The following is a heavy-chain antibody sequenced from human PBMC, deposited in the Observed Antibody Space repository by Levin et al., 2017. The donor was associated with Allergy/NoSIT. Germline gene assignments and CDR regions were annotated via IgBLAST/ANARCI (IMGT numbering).Heavy chain of an antibody. CDR2: ISSSGSTI. D-gene: IGHD3-22*01. Sequence: GGSLRLSCAASGFTFSDYYMSWIRQAPGKGLEWVSYISSSGSTIYYADSVKGRFTISRDNAKNSLYLQMNSLRAEDTAVYYCARDRATYYYDSSGFDYWGQGTLVTVSS. J-gene: IGHJ4*02. V-gene: IGHV3-11*01. CDR1: GFTFSDYY. CDR3: ARDRATYYYDSSGFDY.